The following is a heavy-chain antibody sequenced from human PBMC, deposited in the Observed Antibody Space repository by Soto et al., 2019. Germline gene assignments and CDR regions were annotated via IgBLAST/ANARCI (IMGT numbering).Heavy chain of an antibody. J-gene: IGHJ6*04. D-gene: IGHD6-13*01. CDR2: ISAYNGNT. Sequence: ASVXVSCKASGYTFTSYGISWVRQAPGQGLEWMGWISAYNGNTNYAQKLQGRVTMTTDTSTSTAYMELRSLRSDDTAVYYCARAGYSRSPNPTTRLDGWGKGTTVTVSS. V-gene: IGHV1-18*01. CDR3: ARAGYSRSPNPTTRLDG. CDR1: GYTFTSYG.